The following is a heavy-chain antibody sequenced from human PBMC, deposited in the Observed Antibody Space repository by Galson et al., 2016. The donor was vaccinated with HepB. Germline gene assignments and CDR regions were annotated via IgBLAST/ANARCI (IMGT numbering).Heavy chain of an antibody. D-gene: IGHD6-13*01. V-gene: IGHV1-18*01. CDR2: TSTYNRNT. CDR3: ARGDHSSSRPFDS. Sequence: SVKVSCKASGYTFSSYGVTWVRQAPGQGLEWVGWTSTYNRNTNYAQKFHGRVTMTTDTSTSTVYMDLRSLRSDDTAVYYCARGDHSSSRPFDSWGQGTLSPSPQ. J-gene: IGHJ4*02. CDR1: GYTFSSYG.